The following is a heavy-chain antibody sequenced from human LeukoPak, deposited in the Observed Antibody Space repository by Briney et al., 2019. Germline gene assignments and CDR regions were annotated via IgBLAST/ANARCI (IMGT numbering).Heavy chain of an antibody. V-gene: IGHV1-69*05. D-gene: IGHD3-10*01. Sequence: ASVKVSCKASGGTFTSYAISWVRQAPGQGLELMGRIIPIFGTANYAQKFQGRVTITTEESTSTAYMELSSLRSEDTAVYYCARSRVGETFDYWGQGTLVTVSS. J-gene: IGHJ4*02. CDR1: GGTFTSYA. CDR2: IIPIFGTA. CDR3: ARSRVGETFDY.